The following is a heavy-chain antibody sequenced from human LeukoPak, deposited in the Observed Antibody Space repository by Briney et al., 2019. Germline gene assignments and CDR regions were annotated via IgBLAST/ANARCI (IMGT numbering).Heavy chain of an antibody. CDR3: ARARTNMVPAAAYFDL. V-gene: IGHV3-21*05. CDR2: ISSSSSYT. Sequence: GGSLRLSCAASGFTFSSYGMHWIRQAPGKGLEWVSYISSSSSYTNYADSVKGRFTISRDNAKNSLYLQMNSLRAEDTAVYYCARARTNMVPAAAYFDLWGRGTLVTVSS. J-gene: IGHJ2*01. D-gene: IGHD2-2*01. CDR1: GFTFSSYG.